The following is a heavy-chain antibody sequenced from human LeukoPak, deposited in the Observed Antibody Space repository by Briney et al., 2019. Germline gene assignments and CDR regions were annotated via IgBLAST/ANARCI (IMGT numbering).Heavy chain of an antibody. CDR2: IYYSGST. CDR1: GGSISSSSYY. Sequence: NTSETLSLTCTVSGGSISSSSYYWGWIRQPPGKGLEWIGSIYYSGSTYYNPSLKSRVTISVDTSKNQFSLKLSSVTAADTAVYYCARTPHPRWHDYGDYAVFDYWGQGTLATVSS. J-gene: IGHJ4*02. CDR3: ARTPHPRWHDYGDYAVFDY. V-gene: IGHV4-39*07. D-gene: IGHD4-17*01.